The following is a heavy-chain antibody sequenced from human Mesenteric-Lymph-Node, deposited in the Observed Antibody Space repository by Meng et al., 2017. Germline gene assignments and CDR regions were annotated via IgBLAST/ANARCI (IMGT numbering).Heavy chain of an antibody. CDR1: GFLFSCYG. CDR2: RWYDGSNK. Sequence: GESLKISCAASGFLFSCYGMHWVRQAPGRGLEWVAVRWYDGSNKCYAASVKGRFTISRDNAKNSLYLQMNSLRAEDTAVYYCASDYGDYELDYWGQGTLVTVSS. D-gene: IGHD4-17*01. CDR3: ASDYGDYELDY. J-gene: IGHJ4*02. V-gene: IGHV3-33*01.